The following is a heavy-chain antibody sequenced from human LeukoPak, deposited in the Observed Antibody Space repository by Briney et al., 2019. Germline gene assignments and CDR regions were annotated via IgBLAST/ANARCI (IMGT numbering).Heavy chain of an antibody. J-gene: IGHJ4*02. CDR2: TYYRSKWSN. CDR1: GDSVSTNSAS. V-gene: IGHV6-1*01. D-gene: IGHD1-1*01. Sequence: SPTLSLTFAISGDSVSTNSASWHWVRQPPSRGLEWLGRTYYRSKWSNDYTVSVKSRITFNPDTSKNQFSLQLNSVTPEDTAVYYCARGHNWSFDYWGQGTLVTVSS. CDR3: ARGHNWSFDY.